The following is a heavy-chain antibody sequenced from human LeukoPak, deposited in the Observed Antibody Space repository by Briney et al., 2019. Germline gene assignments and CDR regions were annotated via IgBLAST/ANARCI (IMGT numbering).Heavy chain of an antibody. J-gene: IGHJ4*02. CDR1: GGSISSYY. D-gene: IGHD1-26*01. CDR3: AREGSGSWAWYFDY. CDR2: IYYSGST. Sequence: PSETLSLTCTVSGGSISSYYWSWIRQPPGNGLEWIGYIYYSGSTNYNPSLKSRVTISVDTSKNQFSLKLSSVTAADTAVYYCAREGSGSWAWYFDYWGQGTVVTVSS. V-gene: IGHV4-59*01.